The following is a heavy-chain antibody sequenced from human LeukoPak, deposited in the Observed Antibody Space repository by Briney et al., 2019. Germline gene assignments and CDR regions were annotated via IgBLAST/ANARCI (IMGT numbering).Heavy chain of an antibody. J-gene: IGHJ4*02. D-gene: IGHD2-2*02. CDR2: ISSSSSYI. CDR1: GFTFSSYS. CDR3: ARPYCSSTSCYNY. V-gene: IGHV3-21*01. Sequence: KPGGSLRLSCAASGFTFSSYSMNWVRQAPGKGLEWVSSISSSSSYIHYADSVKGRFTISRDSAKNSLYLQMNSLRAEDTAVYYCARPYCSSTSCYNYWGQGTLVTVSS.